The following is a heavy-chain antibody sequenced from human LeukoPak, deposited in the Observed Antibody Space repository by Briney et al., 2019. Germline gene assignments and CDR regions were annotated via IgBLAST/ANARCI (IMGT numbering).Heavy chain of an antibody. CDR1: GGSISSDTYY. CDR2: IYSSGTT. Sequence: PSETLSLTCSVSGGSISSDTYYWSWIRQPARKGLEWIGLIYSSGTTKYNPSLKSRVTLSIDTSKNQFSLKLSSVTAADTAVYYCASLIAARAFLYFDYWGQGTLVTVSS. CDR3: ASLIAARAFLYFDY. J-gene: IGHJ4*02. V-gene: IGHV4-61*02. D-gene: IGHD6-6*01.